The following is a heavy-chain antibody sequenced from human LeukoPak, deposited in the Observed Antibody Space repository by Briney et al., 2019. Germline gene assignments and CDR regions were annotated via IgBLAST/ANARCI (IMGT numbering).Heavy chain of an antibody. CDR3: TTEVTYYDDVWGSYRRNDS. Sequence: GGSLRLSCAVSRFTFNNAWMSWVRQAPGKGLEWVGRIRSKTDGGTTDYAAPMKGRFTISRNDSKNTLYLHMNSLKTEDTAVYYCTTEVTYYDDVWGSYRRNDSWSQGTLVTVSS. J-gene: IGHJ5*01. D-gene: IGHD3-16*02. V-gene: IGHV3-15*01. CDR1: RFTFNNAW. CDR2: IRSKTDGGTT.